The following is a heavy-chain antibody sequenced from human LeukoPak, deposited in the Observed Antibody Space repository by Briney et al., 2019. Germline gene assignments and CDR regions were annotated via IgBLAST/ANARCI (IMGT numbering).Heavy chain of an antibody. Sequence: PSETLSLTCAVYGGSFSGYYWSWIRQPPGKGLEWIGEINHSVSTNYNPSLKSRVTISVDTSKNQFSLKLSSVTAADTAVYYCARHQHTYYYDSSGYGWFDPWGQGTLVTVSS. D-gene: IGHD3-22*01. CDR1: GGSFSGYY. J-gene: IGHJ5*02. V-gene: IGHV4-34*01. CDR3: ARHQHTYYYDSSGYGWFDP. CDR2: INHSVST.